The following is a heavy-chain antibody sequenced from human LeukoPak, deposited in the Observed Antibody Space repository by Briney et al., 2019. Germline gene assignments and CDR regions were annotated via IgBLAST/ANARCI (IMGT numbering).Heavy chain of an antibody. CDR3: ARDGRFPPEVLPRYFDY. CDR2: IYHSGST. CDR1: GDSISSGGYF. J-gene: IGHJ4*02. D-gene: IGHD1-26*01. V-gene: IGHV4-39*07. Sequence: SETLSLTCTVSGDSISSGGYFWVWIRQPPGKGLEWIGEIYHSGSTNYNPSLKSRVTISVDKSKNQFSLKLSSVTAADTAVYYCARDGRFPPEVLPRYFDYWGQGTLVTVSS.